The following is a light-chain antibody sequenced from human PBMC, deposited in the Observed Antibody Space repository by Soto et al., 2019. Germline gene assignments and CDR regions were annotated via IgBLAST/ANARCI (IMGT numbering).Light chain of an antibody. CDR1: QSINTW. CDR2: KAS. Sequence: DIQMTQSPSTLSASVGDRVTITCRASQSINTWLAWYQQKPGKAPKLLIYKASALETGVPSRFSGSGSGTEFTLTISSLQPDDFATYSCQQYSTDSRTFGQGTKVEIK. J-gene: IGKJ1*01. V-gene: IGKV1-5*03. CDR3: QQYSTDSRT.